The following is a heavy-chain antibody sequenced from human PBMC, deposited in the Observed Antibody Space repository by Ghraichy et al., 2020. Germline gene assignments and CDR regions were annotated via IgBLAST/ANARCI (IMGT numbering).Heavy chain of an antibody. D-gene: IGHD2-15*01. CDR1: GFTFSSYS. Sequence: GGSLRLSCAASGFTFSSYSMNWVRQAPGKGLEWVSYISSSSSTIYYADSVKGRFTISRDNAKNSLYLQMNSLRDEDTAVYYCARGYCSGGSCYYGDYNPDFDYWGQGTLVTVSS. V-gene: IGHV3-48*02. CDR3: ARGYCSGGSCYYGDYNPDFDY. J-gene: IGHJ4*02. CDR2: ISSSSSTI.